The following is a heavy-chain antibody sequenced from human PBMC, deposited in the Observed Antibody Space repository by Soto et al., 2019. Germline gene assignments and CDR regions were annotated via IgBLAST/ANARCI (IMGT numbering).Heavy chain of an antibody. Sequence: QVQLVESGGGVVQPGRSLRLSCAASGFTFSSYGMHWVRQAPGKGLGWVAVIWYDGSNKYYADSVKGRFTISRDNSKNTLYLQMNSLRAEDTAVYYCARDPIVATMDGMDVWGQGTTVTVSS. CDR2: IWYDGSNK. V-gene: IGHV3-33*01. J-gene: IGHJ6*02. CDR3: ARDPIVATMDGMDV. D-gene: IGHD5-12*01. CDR1: GFTFSSYG.